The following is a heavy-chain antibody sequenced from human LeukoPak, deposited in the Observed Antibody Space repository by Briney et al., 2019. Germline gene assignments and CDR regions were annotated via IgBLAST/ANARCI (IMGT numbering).Heavy chain of an antibody. CDR2: ISSNGGST. CDR1: GLTFSNHW. CDR3: ARDLRLKERAYCGGDCLDY. J-gene: IGHJ4*02. D-gene: IGHD2-21*02. Sequence: PGGCLRLSCAASGLTFSNHWMHWDRQGTGKGLEYDSAISSNGGSTYYANSVKGRFTISRDNSKNTLYLQMGSLRAEDMAVYYCARDLRLKERAYCGGDCLDYWGQGTLVTVSS. V-gene: IGHV3-64*01.